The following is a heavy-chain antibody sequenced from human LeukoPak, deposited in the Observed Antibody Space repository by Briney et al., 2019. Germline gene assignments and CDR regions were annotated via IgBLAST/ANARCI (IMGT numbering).Heavy chain of an antibody. CDR1: GFTFSSSW. CDR2: ITRDGSST. CDR3: ARDPGYESWSPFWGGMDV. Sequence: GGSLRLSCAASGFTFSSSWMHWVRQAPGKGLVWVSRITRDGSSTTYADSVKGRFTTSRDNAKNMLYLQMDSLRDDDTAVYYCARDPGYESWSPFWGGMDVWGNGTTVIVSS. V-gene: IGHV3-74*01. J-gene: IGHJ6*04. D-gene: IGHD3-16*01.